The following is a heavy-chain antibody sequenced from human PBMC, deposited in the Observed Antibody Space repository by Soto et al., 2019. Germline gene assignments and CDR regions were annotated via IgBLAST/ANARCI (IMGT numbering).Heavy chain of an antibody. CDR2: IYPGDSDT. D-gene: IGHD6-19*01. J-gene: IGHJ6*02. V-gene: IGHV5-51*01. CDR1: GYSFTTYW. Sequence: GESLKISCKASGYSFTTYWIGWVRQMPGKGLEWMGIIYPGDSDTKYSPSLQGQVSISADTSISTAYLQWNSLKASDTAMYYCARYRRGAYSSGWYSPSGYYNYGIDVWGQGTKVTVSS. CDR3: ARYRRGAYSSGWYSPSGYYNYGIDV.